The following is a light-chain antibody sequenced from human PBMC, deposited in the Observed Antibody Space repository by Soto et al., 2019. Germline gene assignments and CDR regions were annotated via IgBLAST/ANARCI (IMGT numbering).Light chain of an antibody. CDR3: QQRSNWPYT. CDR2: GAS. J-gene: IGKJ2*01. Sequence: EIVLTQSPATLSLSPGERATLSCRASQSFSSYLAWYQQKPGQAPRLLIYGASNRATGIPARFSGSGSGPDFPLTISSLEPEDFAVYYCQQRSNWPYTFGQGTKLEIK. CDR1: QSFSSY. V-gene: IGKV3-11*01.